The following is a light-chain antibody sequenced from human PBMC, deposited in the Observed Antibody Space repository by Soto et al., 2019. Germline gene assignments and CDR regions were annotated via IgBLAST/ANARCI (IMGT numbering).Light chain of an antibody. CDR3: QQYNNWPS. J-gene: IGKJ1*01. V-gene: IGKV3-15*01. CDR1: QSVSSN. Sequence: EIVMTQSPATLSVSPGERATLSCRASQSVSSNLAWYQQKPGQAPRLLIYGASTRATGIPARFSGSGSGTEFTLTISSLQYEDFAVYYCQQYNNWPSFGQGTNVDIK. CDR2: GAS.